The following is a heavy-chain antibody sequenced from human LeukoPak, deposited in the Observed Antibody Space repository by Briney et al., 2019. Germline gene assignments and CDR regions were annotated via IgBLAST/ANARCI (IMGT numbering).Heavy chain of an antibody. Sequence: SETLSLTCTVSGGSITNNNYYCDWIRQPPGKGLEWIGSIYYSGTTYYNPSLKSRVTISVDTSNNQFSLRLSSVTAADTTVYFCARHPSSAWHADYWGQGTLVTVSS. V-gene: IGHV4-39*01. CDR3: ARHPSSAWHADY. D-gene: IGHD6-25*01. J-gene: IGHJ4*02. CDR2: IYYSGTT. CDR1: GGSITNNNYY.